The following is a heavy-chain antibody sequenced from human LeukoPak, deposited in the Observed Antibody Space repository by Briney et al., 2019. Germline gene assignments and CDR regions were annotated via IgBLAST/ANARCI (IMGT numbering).Heavy chain of an antibody. J-gene: IGHJ4*02. CDR2: ISGSSDST. Sequence: GGSLRLSCAASGSTFSSYAMSWVRQTPGKGLEWVSTISGSSDSTYYADSVKGRFTISRDNSKNTLFLQMNSLRAEDTAVYYCATEYSYWGQGTLVTVSS. CDR3: ATEYSY. D-gene: IGHD2/OR15-2a*01. CDR1: GSTFSSYA. V-gene: IGHV3-23*01.